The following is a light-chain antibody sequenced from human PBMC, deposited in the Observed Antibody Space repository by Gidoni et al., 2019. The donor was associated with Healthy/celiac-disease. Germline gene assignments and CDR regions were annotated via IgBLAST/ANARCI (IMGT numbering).Light chain of an antibody. CDR2: EDN. CDR3: QSYDSSNVV. V-gene: IGLV6-57*02. CDR1: SGSIASNY. Sequence: NFMLTQPHSVSESPRKTVTISCTGSSGSIASNYVQWYQQRPGSAPTTVIYEDNQRPSGVPERFSGSIDSSSSSASLTISGLKTEDEADYYCQSYDSSNVVFGGGTKLTVL. J-gene: IGLJ2*01.